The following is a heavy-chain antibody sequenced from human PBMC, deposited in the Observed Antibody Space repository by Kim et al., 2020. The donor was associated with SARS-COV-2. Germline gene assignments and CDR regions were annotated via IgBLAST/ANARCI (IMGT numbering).Heavy chain of an antibody. Sequence: GGSLRLSCATSGFTLSLYSMNWVRQAPGKGLEWVSHISDFSTTTKYADSVKGRFTISRDNTKNSLYLQMNGLRAEDTAVYYCVRENYWAFDICGHGSMVT. CDR2: ISDFSTTT. CDR1: GFTLSLYS. CDR3: VRENYWAFDI. J-gene: IGHJ3*02. D-gene: IGHD1-7*01. V-gene: IGHV3-48*04.